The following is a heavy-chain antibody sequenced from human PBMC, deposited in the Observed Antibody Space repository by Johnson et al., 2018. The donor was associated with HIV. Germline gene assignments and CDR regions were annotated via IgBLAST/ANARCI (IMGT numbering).Heavy chain of an antibody. Sequence: VQLVESGGGVVQPGGSLRLSCAASGFTFSNAWMSWVRQAPGKGLEWVGRIKSKTDGGTTDYAAPVRGRFTISRDDSETTVYLQMNSLKTEDTAVYYCARDLMRGAYYYDSSGYYIWGQGTMVTVSS. D-gene: IGHD3-22*01. J-gene: IGHJ3*02. CDR3: ARDLMRGAYYYDSSGYYI. CDR2: IKSKTDGGTT. CDR1: GFTFSNAW. V-gene: IGHV3-15*01.